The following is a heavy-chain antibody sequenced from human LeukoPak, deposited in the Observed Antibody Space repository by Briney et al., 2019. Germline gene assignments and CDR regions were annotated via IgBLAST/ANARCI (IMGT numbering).Heavy chain of an antibody. V-gene: IGHV4-59*01. Sequence: SETLSLTCTVSGGSISDYYWSWIRQPPGKGLEWIGYINYSGNTNYNPSLKSRVTISVDTSKNQFSLRLTSVTAADTAVFYCAREGRQDYVYFDYCGQGSLVTVSS. CDR1: GGSISDYY. D-gene: IGHD4-17*01. J-gene: IGHJ4*02. CDR3: AREGRQDYVYFDY. CDR2: INYSGNT.